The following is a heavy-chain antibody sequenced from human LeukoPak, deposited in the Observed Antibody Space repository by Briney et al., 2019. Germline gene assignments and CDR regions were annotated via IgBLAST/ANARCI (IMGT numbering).Heavy chain of an antibody. V-gene: IGHV3-23*01. J-gene: IGHJ6*03. CDR1: GFTVSSNY. D-gene: IGHD2-21*02. Sequence: PGGSLRLSCAASGFTVSSNYMSWVRQAPGKGLEWVSAISGSGGSTYYADSVKGRFTISRDNSKNTLYLQMNSLRAEDTAVYYCAKTYCGGDCPPFYYYYYYYMDVWGKGTTVTVSS. CDR2: ISGSGGST. CDR3: AKTYCGGDCPPFYYYYYYYMDV.